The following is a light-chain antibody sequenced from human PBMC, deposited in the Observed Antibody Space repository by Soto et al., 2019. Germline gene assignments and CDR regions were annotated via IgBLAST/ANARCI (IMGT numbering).Light chain of an antibody. CDR2: EGS. V-gene: IGLV2-23*01. CDR3: CSYAGGSALNYV. J-gene: IGLJ1*01. Sequence: QSALTQPASVSGSPGQSIIISCTGISGDVGSYNLVSWYQQHPGKAPKVMIYEGSKRPSGVSSRFSGSQSGNTASLTLSGLQAEDEADYYCCSYAGGSALNYVFGTGTKLTVL. CDR1: SGDVGSYNL.